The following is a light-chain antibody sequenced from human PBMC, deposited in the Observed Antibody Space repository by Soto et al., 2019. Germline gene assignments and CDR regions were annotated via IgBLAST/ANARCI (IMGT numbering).Light chain of an antibody. J-gene: IGKJ3*01. CDR2: DTS. V-gene: IGKV3-11*01. CDR3: QQRGT. Sequence: EIVLTQSPATLSVSPGERATLSCRASQSVNKHLAWYQHRPGQAPRPLIYDTSYRAAGIPARFSGSGSGTDFTLTISSLEPEDLAVYYCQQRGTFGPGTKVDIK. CDR1: QSVNKH.